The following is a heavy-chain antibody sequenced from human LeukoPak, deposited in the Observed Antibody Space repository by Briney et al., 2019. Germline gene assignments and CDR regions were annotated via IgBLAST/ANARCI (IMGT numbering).Heavy chain of an antibody. CDR1: GFTFSSYA. V-gene: IGHV3-23*01. Sequence: RGSLRLSCAASGFTFSSYAMSWVRQAPGKGLEWVSAISGSGGSTYYADSVKGRFTIPRDNSKNTLFLQMNSLRAEDTAVYYCAKDARRTSGWYFFDYWGQGTLVTVSS. D-gene: IGHD6-19*01. CDR3: AKDARRTSGWYFFDY. J-gene: IGHJ4*02. CDR2: ISGSGGST.